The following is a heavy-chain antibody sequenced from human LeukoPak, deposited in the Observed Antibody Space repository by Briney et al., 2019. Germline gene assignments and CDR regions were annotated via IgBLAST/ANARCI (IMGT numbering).Heavy chain of an antibody. J-gene: IGHJ5*02. CDR3: VRDLT. CDR2: ISDNGDNT. Sequence: GGSLRLSCSASGFTFSRSTMHWVHQAPGKGPEFVSGISDNGDNTYYADSVKVRFTISRDNSKNTLHLQMSSLRPEDTAVYYCVRDLTWGQGTLVTVSS. CDR1: GFTFSRST. V-gene: IGHV3-64D*06.